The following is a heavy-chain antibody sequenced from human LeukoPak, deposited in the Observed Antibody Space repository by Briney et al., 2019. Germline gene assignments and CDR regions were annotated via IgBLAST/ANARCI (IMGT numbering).Heavy chain of an antibody. CDR2: IWYDGSNK. V-gene: IGHV3-33*01. CDR1: GFTFSSYG. J-gene: IGHJ6*02. Sequence: GGSLRLSCAASGFTFSSYGMHWVRQAPGKGLEWVAVIWYDGSNKYYADSVKGRFTISRDNSKNTLYLQMNSLRAEDTAVYYCAREDFGSGYYYRFTRYYYGMDVWGQGTTVTVSS. D-gene: IGHD3-22*01. CDR3: AREDFGSGYYYRFTRYYYGMDV.